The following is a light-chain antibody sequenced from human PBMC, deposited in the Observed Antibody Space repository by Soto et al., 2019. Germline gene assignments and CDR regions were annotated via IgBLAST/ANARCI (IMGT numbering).Light chain of an antibody. CDR3: VLYMGSGIPV. CDR1: SGSVSATYY. V-gene: IGLV8-61*01. Sequence: QTVVTQEPSFSVSPGGTVTLTCGLSSGSVSATYYPSWYQQTPGQASRTLIYSTNTRSSGVPDRFSGSILGNKAALTITGAQADDESDYYCVLYMGSGIPVFGGGTKVTVL. J-gene: IGLJ2*01. CDR2: STN.